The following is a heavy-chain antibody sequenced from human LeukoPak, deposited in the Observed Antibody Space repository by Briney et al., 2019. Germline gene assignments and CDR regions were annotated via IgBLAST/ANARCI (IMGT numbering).Heavy chain of an antibody. D-gene: IGHD3-22*01. V-gene: IGHV3-30*04. CDR3: AKDRLDEISSGCFDY. Sequence: GGSLRLSCAASGFTFSSYAMHRVRQAPGKGLEWVAVISYDGSNKYYADSVKGRFTISRDNSKNTLYLQMNSLRAEDTAVYYCAKDRLDEISSGCFDYWGQGTLVTVSS. J-gene: IGHJ4*02. CDR2: ISYDGSNK. CDR1: GFTFSSYA.